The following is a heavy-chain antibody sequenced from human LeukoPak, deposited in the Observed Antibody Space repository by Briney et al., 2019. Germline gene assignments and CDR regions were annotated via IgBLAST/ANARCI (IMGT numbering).Heavy chain of an antibody. CDR2: IYHSGST. D-gene: IGHD6-13*01. CDR1: GGSISSSNW. V-gene: IGHV4-4*02. CDR3: ASQLSIAAAGTFDY. Sequence: SETLSLTCAVSGGSISSSNWWSWVRQPPGKGLGWIGEIYHSGSTNYNPSLKSRVTISVDKSKNQFSLKLSSVTAADTAVYYCASQLSIAAAGTFDYWGQGTLVTVSS. J-gene: IGHJ4*02.